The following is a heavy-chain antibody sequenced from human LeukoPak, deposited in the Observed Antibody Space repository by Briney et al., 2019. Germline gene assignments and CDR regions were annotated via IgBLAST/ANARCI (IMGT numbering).Heavy chain of an antibody. CDR1: GGSINNFY. V-gene: IGHV4-59*01. Sequence: SETLSLTCTVSGGSINNFYWSWIRQPPGKGLEWIANINYSGRTNYSPSLKSRVTISVDTSKNQFSLKLSSVTAADTAMYYRARSRGQSDSWPPLDNWGQGTLVTVSS. CDR3: ARSRGQSDSWPPLDN. CDR2: INYSGRT. D-gene: IGHD6-13*01. J-gene: IGHJ4*02.